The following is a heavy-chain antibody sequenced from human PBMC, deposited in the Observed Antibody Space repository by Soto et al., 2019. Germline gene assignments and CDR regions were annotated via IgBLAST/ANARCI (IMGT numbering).Heavy chain of an antibody. V-gene: IGHV1-18*04. CDR3: GGGFGGGWYYFDY. CDR1: GYSFISYG. J-gene: IGHJ4*02. CDR2: ITVNSGNT. D-gene: IGHD3-10*01. Sequence: QGQLVQSGVEVKKPGASVKVSCKASGYSFISYGIGWVRQAPGQGLEWMGWITVNSGNTNYPQKFQGRVTMTTETSTSTAYMELRSLTSDDTAIFYCGGGFGGGWYYFDYWGPGTLVTVSS.